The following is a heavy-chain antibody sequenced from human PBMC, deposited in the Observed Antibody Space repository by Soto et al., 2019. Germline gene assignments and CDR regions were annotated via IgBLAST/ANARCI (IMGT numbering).Heavy chain of an antibody. CDR1: EVTFGDLG. D-gene: IGHD2-2*01. J-gene: IGHJ6*02. CDR3: ARDLVPFIVVVPAAYGMDV. CDR2: IWYDGSNK. Sequence: LRLFCAASEVTFGDLGMRRILKAPGKGLEWVAVIWYDGSNKYYADSVKGRFTISRDNSKNTLYLQMNSLRAEDTAVYYCARDLVPFIVVVPAAYGMDVWGQGTTVTVSS. V-gene: IGHV3-33*01.